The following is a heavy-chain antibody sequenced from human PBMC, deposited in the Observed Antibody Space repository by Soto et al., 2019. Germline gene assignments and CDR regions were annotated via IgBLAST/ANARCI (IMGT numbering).Heavy chain of an antibody. CDR1: GFSFSSYA. V-gene: IGHV3-23*01. CDR3: AHSGDRVY. Sequence: EVQLLESGGGLVQPGGSLRLSCTASGFSFSSYAMSWVRQAPGKGLEWVSQITGGGYTTNYADSVKGRFTISRDNSKNTLYLQLNSLRADDTAVYYCAHSGDRVYWGQGTLVTVSS. CDR2: ITGGGYTT. J-gene: IGHJ4*02. D-gene: IGHD4-17*01.